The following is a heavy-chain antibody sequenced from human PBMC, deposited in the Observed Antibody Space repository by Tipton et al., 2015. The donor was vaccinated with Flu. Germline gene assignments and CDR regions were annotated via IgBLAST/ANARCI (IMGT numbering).Heavy chain of an antibody. D-gene: IGHD2-15*01. V-gene: IGHV4-59*01. J-gene: IGHJ4*02. CDR2: IYYSGST. CDR3: AEGYCSGGSCYLSY. Sequence: TLSLTCTVSGGSISSYYWSWIRQPPGKGLEWIGYIYYSGSTNYNPSLKSRVTISVDTSKNQFSLKLSSVIAADTAVYYCAEGYCSGGSCYLSYWGQGTLVTVSS. CDR1: GGSISSYY.